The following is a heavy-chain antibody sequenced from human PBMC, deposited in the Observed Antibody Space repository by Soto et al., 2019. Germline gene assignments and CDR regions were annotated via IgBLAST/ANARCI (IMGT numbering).Heavy chain of an antibody. D-gene: IGHD5-12*01. CDR2: VSFDGNSQ. V-gene: IGHV3-30*18. CDR1: GFTFTNYG. CDR3: AKDQGYTGYEYFDC. J-gene: IGHJ4*02. Sequence: PGGSLRLSCAASGFTFTNYGMHWVRQAPGKGLEWVAAVSFDGNSQYYVDSVKGRFTISRDNSKNTLYLQMNSLKAEDTAVYYCAKDQGYTGYEYFDCWGQGTLVTVSS.